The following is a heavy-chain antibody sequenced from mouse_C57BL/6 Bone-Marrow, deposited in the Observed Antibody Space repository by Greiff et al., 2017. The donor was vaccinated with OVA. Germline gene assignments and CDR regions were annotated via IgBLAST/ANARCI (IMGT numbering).Heavy chain of an antibody. D-gene: IGHD3-2*02. V-gene: IGHV1-69*01. CDR2: IDPSDSYT. J-gene: IGHJ3*01. Sequence: QVQLQQPGAELVMPGASVKLSCKASGYTFTSYWMHWVKQRPGQGLEWIGEIDPSDSYTNYKQKFKGKSTLTVDKSSSTAYMQLSSLTSEDTAVYYCARWSSGCFAYWGQGTLVTVSA. CDR1: GYTFTSYW. CDR3: ARWSSGCFAY.